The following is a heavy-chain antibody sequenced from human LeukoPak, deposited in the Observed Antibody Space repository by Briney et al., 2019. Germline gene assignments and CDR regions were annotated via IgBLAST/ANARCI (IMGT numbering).Heavy chain of an antibody. J-gene: IGHJ4*02. CDR2: MSGSGGST. CDR1: GFTFSSYA. Sequence: GGSLRLSCAASGFTFSSYAMSWVRQAPGKGLEWVSAMSGSGGSTYYADSVKGRFTISRDNSKNTLYLQMNSLRAEDTAVYYCAKVQPFYYYDSSGYYYFDYWGQGTLVTVSS. D-gene: IGHD3-22*01. V-gene: IGHV3-23*01. CDR3: AKVQPFYYYDSSGYYYFDY.